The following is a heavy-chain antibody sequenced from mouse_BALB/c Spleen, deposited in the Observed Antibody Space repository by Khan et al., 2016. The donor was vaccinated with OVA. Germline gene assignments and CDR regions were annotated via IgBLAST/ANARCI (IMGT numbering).Heavy chain of an antibody. CDR1: GYAFTNYL. J-gene: IGHJ4*01. V-gene: IGHV1-54*03. CDR2: INPGSGGT. D-gene: IGHD2-10*01. CDR3: ARKNKASYGNYYTMDY. Sequence: QIQLVQSGAELVRPGTSVKVSCKASGYAFTNYLIEWIKQRPGQGLEWIGVINPGSGGTNYNEKFKGKATLTADKSSSTAYMQLSSLTSDDSAVYFCARKNKASYGNYYTMDYWGQGTSVTVSS.